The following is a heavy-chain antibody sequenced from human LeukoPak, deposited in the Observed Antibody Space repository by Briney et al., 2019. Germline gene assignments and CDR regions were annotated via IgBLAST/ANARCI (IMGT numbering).Heavy chain of an antibody. D-gene: IGHD2-15*01. CDR2: IYDSGIT. CDR1: GDSVTSGY. CDR3: AGHGHRYSRD. J-gene: IGHJ1*01. V-gene: IGHV4-59*08. Sequence: SETLSLTCTVSGDSVTSGYWSWIRQPPGKGLEWIGYIYDSGITDYNPSLKSRLTISVDNSNNQFSLNLSSVTAADTAVYYCAGHGHRYSRDWGQGILATVSS.